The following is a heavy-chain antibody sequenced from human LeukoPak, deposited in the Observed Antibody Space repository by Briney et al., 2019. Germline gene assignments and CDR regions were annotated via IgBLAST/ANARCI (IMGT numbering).Heavy chain of an antibody. CDR2: ISYDGSNK. CDR1: GFIFSNYG. Sequence: GGSLRLSCAGSGFIFSNYGMHWVRQAPGKGLEWVALISYDGSNKYYADSVKGRFTISRDNSKKMLSLQMNSLRPEDTVVFYCAKVGLNCGGDCNTYYFDYWGQGTLVTVSS. CDR3: AKVGLNCGGDCNTYYFDY. V-gene: IGHV3-30*18. J-gene: IGHJ4*02. D-gene: IGHD2-21*02.